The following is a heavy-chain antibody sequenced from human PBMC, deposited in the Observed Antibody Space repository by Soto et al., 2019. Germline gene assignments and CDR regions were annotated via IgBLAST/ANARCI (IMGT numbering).Heavy chain of an antibody. CDR2: IYHTGST. Sequence: ASETLSLTCSVSGGSVNSFYYWSWIRQPPGKGLEWLGYIYHTGSTNYQPSLKSRVTISLDTSKNQFSLSLNSVTAADTAVYYCARWGVAMDVWGQGTTVTVSS. V-gene: IGHV4-61*01. D-gene: IGHD3-16*01. J-gene: IGHJ6*01. CDR3: ARWGVAMDV. CDR1: GGSVNSFYY.